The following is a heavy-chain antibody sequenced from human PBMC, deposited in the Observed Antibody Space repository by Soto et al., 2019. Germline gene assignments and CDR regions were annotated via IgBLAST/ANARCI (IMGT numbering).Heavy chain of an antibody. CDR1: GFTFSGYS. CDR2: ISSGSKTI. D-gene: IGHD3-9*01. J-gene: IGHJ4*02. Sequence: GGSLRLCCAASGFTFSGYSVNWVRQAPGKGLEWVSYISSGSKTIYYAESVKGRFTVSXDXXXXSXYXQXXXLGDXDTAVXYCAREDILGVRSFDYWGQGTLVTVSS. V-gene: IGHV3-48*02. CDR3: AREDILGVRSFDY.